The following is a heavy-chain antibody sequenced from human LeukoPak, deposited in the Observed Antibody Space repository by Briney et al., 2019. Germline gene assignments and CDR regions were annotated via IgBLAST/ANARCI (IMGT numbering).Heavy chain of an antibody. V-gene: IGHV1-69*13. CDR3: AREHSYGDYGDY. CDR2: IIPIFGTA. Sequence: SVTVSCKASGGTFSSYAISWVRQAPGQGLEWMGGIIPIFGTANYAQKFQGRVTITADESTSTAYMELSSLRSEDTAVYYCAREHSYGDYGDYWGQGTLVTVSS. D-gene: IGHD4-17*01. CDR1: GGTFSSYA. J-gene: IGHJ4*02.